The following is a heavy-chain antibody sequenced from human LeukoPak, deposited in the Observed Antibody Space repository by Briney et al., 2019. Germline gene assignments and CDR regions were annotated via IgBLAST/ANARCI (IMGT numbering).Heavy chain of an antibody. Sequence: GESLNISCKPSGYSFTGYWFGWLGQLHARGREGLGIIYPGDSITRYSPSFQGQVTISADKSISTAYLQWSSLKASGTAMYYCARPPSGADHDYWGQGTLVTVSS. J-gene: IGHJ4*02. D-gene: IGHD1-26*01. CDR3: ARPPSGADHDY. CDR1: GYSFTGYW. CDR2: IYPGDSIT. V-gene: IGHV5-51*01.